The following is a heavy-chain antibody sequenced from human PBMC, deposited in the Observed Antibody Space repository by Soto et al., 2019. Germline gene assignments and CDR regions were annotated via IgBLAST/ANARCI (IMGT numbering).Heavy chain of an antibody. CDR1: GFSLSTRSVG. CDR2: IYWNDDK. D-gene: IGHD3-16*01. CDR3: AHRHDLRSFDI. V-gene: IGHV2-5*01. Sequence: SGPTLVNPTQTLTLXXXFSGFSLSTRSVGGGWIRQPPGKALEWLALIYWNDDKRYSPSLNNRLTITKDTSKNHVVLTMSNMDPVDTATYYCAHRHDLRSFDIWGQGTMVTVSS. J-gene: IGHJ3*02.